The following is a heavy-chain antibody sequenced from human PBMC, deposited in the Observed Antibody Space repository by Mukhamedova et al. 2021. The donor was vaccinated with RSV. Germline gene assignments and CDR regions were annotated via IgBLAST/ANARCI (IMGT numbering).Heavy chain of an antibody. V-gene: IGHV5-51*01. J-gene: IGHJ4*02. D-gene: IGHD2-2*02. CDR3: TRHQAISARFRDFDS. CDR2: IYPGDSDT. Sequence: EYMGIIYPGDSDTRYSPSYQGQVTISADKSSDTAYLQWNSLKASDTAMYYCTRHQAISARFRDFDSCGQATLVTVSS.